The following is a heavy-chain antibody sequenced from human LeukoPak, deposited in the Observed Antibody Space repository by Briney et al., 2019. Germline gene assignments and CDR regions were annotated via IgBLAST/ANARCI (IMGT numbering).Heavy chain of an antibody. D-gene: IGHD2-21*02. CDR1: GFLVSDYS. Sequence: GGSLRLSCAASGFLVSDYSMNWVRQAPGKGLEWVSSISSVGTHIFYAESVRGRFIISRETAKNSVYLELNNLTDEDTAVYYCTGGYCGGDCYFQTFQVWGQGNLVIVS. J-gene: IGHJ1*01. V-gene: IGHV3-21*06. CDR3: TGGYCGGDCYFQTFQV. CDR2: ISSVGTHI.